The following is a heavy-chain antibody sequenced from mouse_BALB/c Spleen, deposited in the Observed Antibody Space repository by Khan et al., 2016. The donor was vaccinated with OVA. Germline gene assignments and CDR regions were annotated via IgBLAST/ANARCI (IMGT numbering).Heavy chain of an antibody. CDR3: ARKDYYDYDPFPY. D-gene: IGHD2-4*01. CDR1: GYSITSEYT. Sequence: EVQLQESGPGLVKPSQSLSLTCTVTGYSITSEYTWNWIRQFPGSKLEWMGFISYSGNTRYNPSLKSRISITRDTSKTQFFLQLNSVTSEDTATYYCARKDYYDYDPFPYWGQGTLVTVSA. V-gene: IGHV3-2*02. J-gene: IGHJ3*01. CDR2: ISYSGNT.